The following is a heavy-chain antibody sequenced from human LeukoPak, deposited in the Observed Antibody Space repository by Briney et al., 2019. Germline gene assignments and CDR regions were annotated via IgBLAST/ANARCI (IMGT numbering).Heavy chain of an antibody. Sequence: SETLSLTCTVSGGSISSYYWSWIRQSPGKGLEWIGEINHSGSTNYNPSLKSRVTISVDTSKNQFSLKLSSVTAADTAVYYCARGRASYDFWSGYLFDYWGQGTLVTVSS. V-gene: IGHV4-34*01. CDR3: ARGRASYDFWSGYLFDY. CDR1: GGSISSYY. D-gene: IGHD3-3*01. CDR2: INHSGST. J-gene: IGHJ4*02.